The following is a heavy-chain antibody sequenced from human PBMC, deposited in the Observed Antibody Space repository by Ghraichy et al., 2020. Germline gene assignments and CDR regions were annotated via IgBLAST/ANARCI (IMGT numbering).Heavy chain of an antibody. CDR1: GYTFTSYG. CDR3: ARNYYGSGRVLVYYYYGMDV. V-gene: IGHV1-18*04. CDR2: ISAYNGNT. D-gene: IGHD3-10*01. J-gene: IGHJ6*02. Sequence: ASVKVSCKASGYTFTSYGISWVRQAPGQGLEWMGWISAYNGNTNYAQKLQGRVTMTTDTSTSTAYMELRSLRSDDTAVYYCARNYYGSGRVLVYYYYGMDVWGQGTTVTVSS.